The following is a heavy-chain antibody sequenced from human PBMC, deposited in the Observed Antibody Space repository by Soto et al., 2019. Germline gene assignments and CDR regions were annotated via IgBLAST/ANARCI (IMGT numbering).Heavy chain of an antibody. CDR1: GFTFSSYG. CDR3: AKDRDVSRAGNYFDY. J-gene: IGHJ4*02. Sequence: GGSLRLSCAASGFTFSSYGMHWVRQAPGKGLEWVAVISYDGSNKYYADSVKGRFTISRDNSKNTLYLQMNSLRAEDTAVYYCAKDRDVSRAGNYFDYWGQGTLVTVSS. CDR2: ISYDGSNK. V-gene: IGHV3-30*18. D-gene: IGHD6-13*01.